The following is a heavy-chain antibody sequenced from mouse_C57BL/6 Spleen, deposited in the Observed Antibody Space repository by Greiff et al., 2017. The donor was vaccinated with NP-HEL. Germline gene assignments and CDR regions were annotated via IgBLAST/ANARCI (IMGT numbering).Heavy chain of an antibody. CDR1: GFTFSSYA. CDR3: ARGNDYDEGAWFAY. J-gene: IGHJ3*01. Sequence: EVMLVESGGGLVKPGGSLKLSCAASGFTFSSYAMSWVRQTPEKRLEWVATISDGGSYTYYPDNVKGRFTISRDNAKNNLYLQMSHLKSEDTAMYYCARGNDYDEGAWFAYWGQGTLVTVSA. CDR2: ISDGGSYT. D-gene: IGHD2-4*01. V-gene: IGHV5-4*03.